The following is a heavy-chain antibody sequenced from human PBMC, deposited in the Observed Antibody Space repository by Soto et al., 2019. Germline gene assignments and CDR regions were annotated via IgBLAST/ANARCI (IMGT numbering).Heavy chain of an antibody. Sequence: SETLSLTCTVSGGSISSYYWSWIRQPPGKGLEWIGYIYYSGSTNYNPSLKSRVTISVDTSKNQFSLKLSSVTAADTAVYYCARQTRLNPIAAAGPIDPWGQGTLVTVSS. D-gene: IGHD6-13*01. CDR1: GGSISSYY. CDR2: IYYSGST. CDR3: ARQTRLNPIAAAGPIDP. V-gene: IGHV4-59*08. J-gene: IGHJ5*02.